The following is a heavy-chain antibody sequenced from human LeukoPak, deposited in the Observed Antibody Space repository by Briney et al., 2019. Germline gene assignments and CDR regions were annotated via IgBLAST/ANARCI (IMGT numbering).Heavy chain of an antibody. CDR1: GGSFSGYY. J-gene: IGHJ4*02. Sequence: SETLSLTCAFYGGSFSGYYWSWIRQPPGKGLEWIGEINHSGSTNYNPSLKSRVTISVDTSKNQFSPKLSSVTAADTAVYYCARGTLGIAARDFDYWGQGTLVTVSS. CDR2: INHSGST. V-gene: IGHV4-34*01. D-gene: IGHD6-6*01. CDR3: ARGTLGIAARDFDY.